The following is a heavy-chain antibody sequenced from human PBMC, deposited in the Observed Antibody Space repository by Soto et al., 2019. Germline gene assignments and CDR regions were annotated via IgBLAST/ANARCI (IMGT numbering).Heavy chain of an antibody. D-gene: IGHD7-27*01. V-gene: IGHV4-30-4*01. CDR1: GDSISNLDYF. Sequence: SETLSLTCSVSGDSISNLDYFWAWIRQPTGQALEYIGYSYKSATTYYNPSFESRVAISVDTSKSQFSLNVTSVTAADTAVYFCSRGRYCLTGRCFPNWFDSWGQGALVTVSS. J-gene: IGHJ5*01. CDR2: SYKSATT. CDR3: SRGRYCLTGRCFPNWFDS.